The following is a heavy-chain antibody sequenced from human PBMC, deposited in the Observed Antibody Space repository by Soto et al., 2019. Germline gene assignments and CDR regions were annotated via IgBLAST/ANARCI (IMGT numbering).Heavy chain of an antibody. Sequence: QMQLVQSGPEVKKPGTSVKVSCKASGFTFTSSAMQWVRQARRQRLEWIGWIVVGSGNTNYAQKFQERVTITRDMSTSTAYMELSSLRSEDTAVYYCAAPGCSGGSCFDAFDIWGQGTMVTVSS. D-gene: IGHD2-15*01. J-gene: IGHJ3*02. CDR3: AAPGCSGGSCFDAFDI. CDR2: IVVGSGNT. V-gene: IGHV1-58*02. CDR1: GFTFTSSA.